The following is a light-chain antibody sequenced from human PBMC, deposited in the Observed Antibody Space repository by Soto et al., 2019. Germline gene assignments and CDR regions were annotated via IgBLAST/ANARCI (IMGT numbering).Light chain of an antibody. CDR3: SSYTSSSTLV. J-gene: IGLJ1*01. CDR1: SSDGGGYNY. CDR2: EVS. V-gene: IGLV2-14*01. Sequence: QSALTQPASVSGSPGQSITISCTGTSSDGGGYNYVSWYQRHPGKAPKLMIYEVSNRPSGVSNRFSGSKSGNTASLTISGLQAEDEADYYCSSYTSSSTLVFGTGTKLTVL.